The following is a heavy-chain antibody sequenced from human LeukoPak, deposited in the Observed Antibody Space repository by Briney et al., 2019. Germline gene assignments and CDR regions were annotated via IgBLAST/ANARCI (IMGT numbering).Heavy chain of an antibody. CDR3: ARGLGSYYYDSSGQRFDY. D-gene: IGHD3-22*01. J-gene: IGHJ4*02. Sequence: PSETLSLTCAVYGGSLSGHYWSWIRQPPGKGLEWIGEINHSGSTNYNPSLKSRVTISVDTSKNQFSLKLSSVTAADTAVYYCARGLGSYYYDSSGQRFDYWGQGTLVTVSS. CDR2: INHSGST. V-gene: IGHV4-34*01. CDR1: GGSLSGHY.